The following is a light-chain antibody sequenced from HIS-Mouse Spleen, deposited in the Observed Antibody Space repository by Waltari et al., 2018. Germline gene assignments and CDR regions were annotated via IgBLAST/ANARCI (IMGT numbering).Light chain of an antibody. CDR3: CSYAGSYTYV. J-gene: IGLJ1*01. CDR1: SRAVGGYNY. Sequence: QSALTQPRSVSGSPGQSVTISCTGTSRAVGGYNYSSWYQQHPGKAPKLMIYDVSKRPSGVPDRFSGSKSGNTASLTISGLQAEDEADYYCCSYAGSYTYVFGTGTKVTVL. V-gene: IGLV2-11*01. CDR2: DVS.